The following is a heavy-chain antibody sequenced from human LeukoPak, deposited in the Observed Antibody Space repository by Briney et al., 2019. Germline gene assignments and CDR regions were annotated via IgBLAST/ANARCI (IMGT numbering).Heavy chain of an antibody. J-gene: IGHJ3*02. CDR2: ISSSSSYI. D-gene: IGHD6-13*01. V-gene: IGHV3-21*04. CDR1: GFTFSSYA. Sequence: PGGSLRLSCAASGFTFSSYAMHWVRQAPGKGLEWVSSISSSSSYIYYADSVKGRFTISRDNAKNSLYLQMNSLRAEDMALYYCAKDLAAADPLAFDIWGQGTMVTVSS. CDR3: AKDLAAADPLAFDI.